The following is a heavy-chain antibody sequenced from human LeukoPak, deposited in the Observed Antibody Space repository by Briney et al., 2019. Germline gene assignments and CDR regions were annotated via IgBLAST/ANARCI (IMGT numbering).Heavy chain of an antibody. J-gene: IGHJ4*02. Sequence: PGRSLRLSCAASGFTFSNAWMSWVRQAPGKGLEWVGRIKSKTDGGTTDYAAPVKGRFTISRDDSKNTLYLQMNSLKTEDTAVYYCTTARLVRGVPYDYWGQGTLVTVSS. CDR2: IKSKTDGGTT. D-gene: IGHD3-10*01. CDR3: TTARLVRGVPYDY. CDR1: GFTFSNAW. V-gene: IGHV3-15*01.